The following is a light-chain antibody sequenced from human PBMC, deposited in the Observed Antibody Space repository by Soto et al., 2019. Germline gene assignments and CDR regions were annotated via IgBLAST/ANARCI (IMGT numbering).Light chain of an antibody. CDR3: TSYAGSNIWV. CDR2: EVN. Sequence: QSALTQPPSASGSPGQSVTISCTGTSSDVGAYNYVSWYQQYPGKAPKLMIYEVNKRPSGVPDRFSGSKSGKTASLTVSGLQPEDEAYYHCTSYAGSNIWVFGGGTKVTVL. V-gene: IGLV2-8*01. CDR1: SSDVGAYNY. J-gene: IGLJ3*02.